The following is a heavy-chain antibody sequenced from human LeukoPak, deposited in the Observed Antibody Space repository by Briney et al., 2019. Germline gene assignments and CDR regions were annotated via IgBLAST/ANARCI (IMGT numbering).Heavy chain of an antibody. CDR2: IDEAGKDR. V-gene: IGHV3-7*04. CDR3: ARASPGVVFNYFDY. Sequence: GGSLTLSCVASGFTIDSFYMSWVRQAPGKGLEWMANIDEAGKDRYYADSVKGRFTISRDNTKNSVFLDMTSLRVEDTATYFCARASPGVVFNYFDYWGQGALVPVSS. CDR1: GFTIDSFY. D-gene: IGHD2-15*01. J-gene: IGHJ4*01.